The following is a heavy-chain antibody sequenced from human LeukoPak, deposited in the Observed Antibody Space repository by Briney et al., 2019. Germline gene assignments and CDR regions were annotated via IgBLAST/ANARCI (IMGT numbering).Heavy chain of an antibody. CDR1: GFTFDDYD. J-gene: IGHJ4*02. Sequence: GGSLRLSCEASGFTFDDYDMSWVRQAPGKGLEWVGRIKTKTDGGTTDYAAPVKGRFTISRDDSKNTLYLQMNSLKTEDTAVYYCTTDYGSGSYRYFNYWGQGTLVTVSS. V-gene: IGHV3-15*01. CDR2: IKTKTDGGTT. D-gene: IGHD3-10*01. CDR3: TTDYGSGSYRYFNY.